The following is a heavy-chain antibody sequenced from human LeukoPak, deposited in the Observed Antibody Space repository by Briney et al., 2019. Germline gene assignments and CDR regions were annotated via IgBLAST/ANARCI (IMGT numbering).Heavy chain of an antibody. CDR1: GFTFSSYA. V-gene: IGHV3-23*01. J-gene: IGHJ3*02. Sequence: GGSLRLSCAASGFTFSSYAMSWVRQAPGKGLEWVSAISGSGGSTYYADSVKGRFTISRDNSKNTLYLQMNSLRAEDTAVYYCAKDNDFWSGFGDAFDIWGQGTMVTVSS. CDR3: AKDNDFWSGFGDAFDI. D-gene: IGHD3-3*01. CDR2: ISGSGGST.